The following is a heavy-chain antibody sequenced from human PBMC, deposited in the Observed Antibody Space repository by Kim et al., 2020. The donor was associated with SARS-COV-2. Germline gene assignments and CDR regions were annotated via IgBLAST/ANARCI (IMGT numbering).Heavy chain of an antibody. Sequence: GGSLRLSCAASGFTFSTFAMHWVRQAPGKGLEWVALISYGGSNEYHVDSVKGRFTISRDNSKNTLYLQMDSLRAEDTAVYYCARDFGDYDDPTDHYFYGMDVWGQGTTVTVSS. D-gene: IGHD3-10*01. J-gene: IGHJ6*02. CDR2: ISYGGSNE. CDR1: GFTFSTFA. CDR3: ARDFGDYDDPTDHYFYGMDV. V-gene: IGHV3-30*04.